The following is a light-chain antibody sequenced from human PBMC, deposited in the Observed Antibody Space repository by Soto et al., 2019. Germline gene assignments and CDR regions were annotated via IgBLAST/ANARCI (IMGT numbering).Light chain of an antibody. CDR3: QQYTSYSWT. Sequence: DIQMTQSPSTLSASVGDRVTITCRASQSINSWLAWYQQKPGKAPQLLIYDASTLKSGVPSRFSAIGSGTEVTLTIRSLQPDDFASYYCQQYTSYSWTFGQVTKVE. V-gene: IGKV1-5*01. J-gene: IGKJ1*01. CDR2: DAS. CDR1: QSINSW.